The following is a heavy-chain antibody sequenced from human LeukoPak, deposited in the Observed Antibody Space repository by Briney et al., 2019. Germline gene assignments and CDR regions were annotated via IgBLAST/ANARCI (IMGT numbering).Heavy chain of an antibody. CDR1: GGTFSSYA. V-gene: IGHV1-2*02. CDR3: ARVENSNYVGY. Sequence: ASVKVSCKASGGTFSSYAISWVRQAPGQGLEWMGWINPNSGGTNYAQKFQGRVTMTRDTSISTAYMELSRLRSDDTAVYYCARVENSNYVGYWGQGTLVTVSS. D-gene: IGHD4-11*01. J-gene: IGHJ4*02. CDR2: INPNSGGT.